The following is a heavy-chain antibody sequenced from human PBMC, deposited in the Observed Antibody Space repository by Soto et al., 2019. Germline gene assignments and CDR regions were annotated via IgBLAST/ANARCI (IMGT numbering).Heavy chain of an antibody. V-gene: IGHV1-69*13. D-gene: IGHD2-2*01. CDR3: ARYCSSTSCYGWGYFDY. Sequence: SVKVSCKASGGTFSSYAISWVRQAPGQGLEWMGGIIPIFGSANYAQKFQGRVTITADESTSTAYMELSSLRSEDTAVYYCARYCSSTSCYGWGYFDYWGQGTLVTVSS. J-gene: IGHJ4*02. CDR1: GGTFSSYA. CDR2: IIPIFGSA.